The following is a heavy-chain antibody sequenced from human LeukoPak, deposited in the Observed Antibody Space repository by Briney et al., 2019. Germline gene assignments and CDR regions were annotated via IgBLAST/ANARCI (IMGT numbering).Heavy chain of an antibody. D-gene: IGHD3-10*01. V-gene: IGHV3-48*03. CDR3: ARDYASDY. Sequence: GGSLRLSCAASGFTLRTYEMNWVRQAPGKGLEWVSYISSSGDTIYYADSVKGRFTISRDNAKNSLYLQMNSLRAEDTAIYYCARDYASDYWGQGTLVTVSS. CDR2: ISSSGDTI. CDR1: GFTLRTYE. J-gene: IGHJ4*02.